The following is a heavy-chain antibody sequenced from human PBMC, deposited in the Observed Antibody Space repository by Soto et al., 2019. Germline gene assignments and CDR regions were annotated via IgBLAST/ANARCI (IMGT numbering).Heavy chain of an antibody. Sequence: QVQLQESGPGLVKPSQTLSLTCSVSGGSISRRGYYWSWIRQHPGEGLEYIGYIYETGATYYKPSLKSRVSISADTSKNQFSLTLSSVTGADTAVYFCARIAVPGASYWGQGTLVTFSS. D-gene: IGHD7-27*01. CDR1: GGSISRRGYY. CDR3: ARIAVPGASY. J-gene: IGHJ4*02. CDR2: IYETGAT. V-gene: IGHV4-31*03.